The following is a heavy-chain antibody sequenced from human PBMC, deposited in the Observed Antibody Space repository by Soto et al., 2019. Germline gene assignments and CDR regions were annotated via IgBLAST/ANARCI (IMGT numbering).Heavy chain of an antibody. Sequence: ASVKVSCTASGYTFTGYYMHWVRQAPGQGLEWMGWINPNSGGTNYAQKFQGWVTMTRDTSISTAYMELSRLRSDDTAVYYCAILGEQLAPRGDLDVWGKGTTVTVSS. CDR3: AILGEQLAPRGDLDV. CDR1: GYTFTGYY. V-gene: IGHV1-2*04. J-gene: IGHJ6*04. CDR2: INPNSGGT. D-gene: IGHD6-13*01.